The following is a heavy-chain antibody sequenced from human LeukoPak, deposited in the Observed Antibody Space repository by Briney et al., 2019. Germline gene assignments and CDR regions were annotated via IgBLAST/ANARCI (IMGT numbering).Heavy chain of an antibody. V-gene: IGHV4-59*01. CDR3: ARRISSSPGSYYFDY. J-gene: IGHJ4*02. CDR2: IYYSGST. CDR1: GGSISSYY. D-gene: IGHD6-6*01. Sequence: SETLSLTCTVSGGSISSYYWSWIRQPPGKGLEWIGYIYYSGSTNYNPSLKSRVTISVDTSKNQFSLKLSSVTAADTAVYYCARRISSSPGSYYFDYWGQGTLVTVSS.